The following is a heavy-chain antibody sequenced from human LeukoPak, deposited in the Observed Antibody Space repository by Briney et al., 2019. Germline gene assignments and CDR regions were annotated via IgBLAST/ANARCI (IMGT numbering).Heavy chain of an antibody. J-gene: IGHJ6*04. Sequence: GGSLRLSCAASGFTFSRHAMHWVRQSPGKGLEWVAIISYDGSDEYIADSVKGRFSISRDNSRNTLDLQMNSLTTEDMALYYCARATDYYGSGSYLPLYYFYGMDVWGKGTAVIVSS. CDR1: GFTFSRHA. V-gene: IGHV3-30*04. D-gene: IGHD3-10*01. CDR2: ISYDGSDE. CDR3: ARATDYYGSGSYLPLYYFYGMDV.